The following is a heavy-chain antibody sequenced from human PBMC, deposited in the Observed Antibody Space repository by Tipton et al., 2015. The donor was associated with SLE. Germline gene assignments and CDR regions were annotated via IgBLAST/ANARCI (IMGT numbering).Heavy chain of an antibody. CDR1: GVSISTYY. Sequence: TLSLTCTVSGVSISTYYWSWVRQPPGKGLEWIGYIYYSGSTNHNPSLKSRVTMSVDTSKNQFSLKLSSVTAADTAVYYCARGFSDAFDVWGQGTMVTVSS. D-gene: IGHD2/OR15-2a*01. CDR3: ARGFSDAFDV. V-gene: IGHV4-59*01. CDR2: IYYSGST. J-gene: IGHJ3*01.